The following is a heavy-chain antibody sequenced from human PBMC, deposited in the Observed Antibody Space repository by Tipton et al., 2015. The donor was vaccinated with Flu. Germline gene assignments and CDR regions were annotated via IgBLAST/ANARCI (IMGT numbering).Heavy chain of an antibody. J-gene: IGHJ3*02. Sequence: TLSLTCTVSRGSISSSSYYWGWIRQPPGKGLEWIGSIYYSGSTYYNPSLKSRVTISVDTSKNQFSLKLSSVTAADTAVYFCARDSITLNAFDIWGQGTMVTVSS. V-gene: IGHV4-39*02. CDR2: IYYSGST. CDR1: RGSISSSSYY. D-gene: IGHD3-16*01. CDR3: ARDSITLNAFDI.